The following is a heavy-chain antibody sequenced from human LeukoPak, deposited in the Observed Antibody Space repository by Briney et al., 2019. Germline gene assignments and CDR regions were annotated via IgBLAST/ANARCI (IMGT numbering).Heavy chain of an antibody. Sequence: PSETLSLTCTVSGGSISSYYWSWIRQPAGKGLEWIGRIYTSGSTNYNPSLKSRVTISVDTSKNQFSLKLSSVTAADTAVYYCARGRGGSSALRPHRFNWFDPWGQGTLVTVSS. V-gene: IGHV4-4*07. CDR3: ARGRGGSSALRPHRFNWFDP. J-gene: IGHJ5*02. D-gene: IGHD2-15*01. CDR1: GGSISSYY. CDR2: IYTSGST.